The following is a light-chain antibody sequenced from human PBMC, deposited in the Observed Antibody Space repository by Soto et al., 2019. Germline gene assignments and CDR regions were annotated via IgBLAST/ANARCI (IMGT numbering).Light chain of an antibody. CDR1: QSVSSSY. V-gene: IGKV3-20*01. CDR3: QQYTNYPWT. J-gene: IGKJ1*01. CDR2: GAS. Sequence: EIVLTRSPGTLSLSPGERATLSCRASQSVSSSYLAWYQQKPGQAPSLLIYGASRRATGIPDRFSGSGSGTDFTLTISRLEPDDFATYYCQQYTNYPWTFGQGTKVDIK.